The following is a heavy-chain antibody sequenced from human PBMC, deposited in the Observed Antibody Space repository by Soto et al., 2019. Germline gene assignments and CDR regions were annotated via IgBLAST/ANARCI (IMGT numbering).Heavy chain of an antibody. CDR3: ARSSWGVFLIIREATNSLPL. CDR1: GATFTSYY. D-gene: IGHD3-10*01. CDR2: INPNGGST. V-gene: IGHV1-46*01. J-gene: IGHJ4*02. Sequence: APVKVSCKAPGATFTSYYMHWVRQAPGHELEWKGVINPNGGSTRFAQKFQGRVTMTSDTSTSTVYMELRGLTSEDTAVYYCARSSWGVFLIIREATNSLPLCGQALLVTVSS.